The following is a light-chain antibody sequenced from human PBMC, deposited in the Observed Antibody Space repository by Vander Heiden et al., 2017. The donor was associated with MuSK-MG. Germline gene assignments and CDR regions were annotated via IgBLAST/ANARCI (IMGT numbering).Light chain of an antibody. CDR3: SSYAGSNNFV. J-gene: IGLJ1*01. CDR1: SSDVGGYNY. Sequence: QSALTQPPSASRSPGQSVTISCTGTSSDVGGYNYVSWYQQHPGKAPKLMIYEVSKRPSGVPDRFSGSKSGNTASLTVSGLQAEDEADYYCSSYAGSNNFVFGTGTTVTVL. V-gene: IGLV2-8*01. CDR2: EVS.